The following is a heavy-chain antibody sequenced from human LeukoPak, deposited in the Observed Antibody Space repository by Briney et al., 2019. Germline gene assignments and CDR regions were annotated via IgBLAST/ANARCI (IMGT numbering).Heavy chain of an antibody. CDR1: GFTFSSYA. Sequence: GGSLRLSCAASGFTFSSYAMSWVRQAPGKGLEWVSAISGSGGSTYYADSVKDRFTISRDNSKNTLYLQMNSLRAEDTAVYYCAKGPGYSSSWYRAEYSQHWGQGTLVTVSS. CDR2: ISGSGGST. J-gene: IGHJ1*01. D-gene: IGHD6-13*01. CDR3: AKGPGYSSSWYRAEYSQH. V-gene: IGHV3-23*01.